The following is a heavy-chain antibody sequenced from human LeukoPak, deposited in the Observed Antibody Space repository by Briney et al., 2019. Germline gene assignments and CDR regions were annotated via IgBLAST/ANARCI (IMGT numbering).Heavy chain of an antibody. CDR2: ISDNGGAI. V-gene: IGHV3-23*01. CDR1: TFTFSSYS. J-gene: IGHJ3*02. Sequence: GGSLRLSCAASTFTFSSYSMSWVRQAPGMGLEWVSAISDNGGAIYYADSVKGRFTISRDNSKNTVSLQMNSLRAEDTAVYYCARGGDIVGATRSAFDIWGQGTVVTVSS. D-gene: IGHD1-26*01. CDR3: ARGGDIVGATRSAFDI.